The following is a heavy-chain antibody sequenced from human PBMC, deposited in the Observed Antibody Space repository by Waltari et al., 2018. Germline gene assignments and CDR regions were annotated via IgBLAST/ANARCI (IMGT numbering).Heavy chain of an antibody. CDR3: ARDQWFAFDI. Sequence: EVQLVESGGGLVQPGGSLRLSCAASGFTLSSYWMSWVGQGPGKGLEWVANIMTDGSEEYYVDSVRGRFTISRDNAKNSLFLQMNSLRPEDTAVYYCARDQWFAFDIWGQGTMVTVSS. D-gene: IGHD3-22*01. J-gene: IGHJ3*02. CDR2: IMTDGSEE. CDR1: GFTLSSYW. V-gene: IGHV3-7*01.